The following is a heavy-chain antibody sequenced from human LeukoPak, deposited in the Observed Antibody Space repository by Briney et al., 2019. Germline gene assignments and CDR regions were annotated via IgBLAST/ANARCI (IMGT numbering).Heavy chain of an antibody. CDR2: INSDGSGT. CDR1: GFTFNSYW. J-gene: IGHJ3*02. Sequence: PGGSMRLSCAASGFTFNSYWMHWVRQAPGKGLVWVSRINSDGSGTSGAAFVKGRFTISRDNSKNTLYLQMNSLRAEDTAMYYCARDRLTNYAFDIWGQGTMVTVSS. CDR3: ARDRLTNYAFDI. D-gene: IGHD2-8*01. V-gene: IGHV3-74*01.